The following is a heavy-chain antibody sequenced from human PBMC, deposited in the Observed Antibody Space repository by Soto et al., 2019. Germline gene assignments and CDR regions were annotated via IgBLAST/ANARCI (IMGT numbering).Heavy chain of an antibody. D-gene: IGHD1-26*01. CDR3: ARGLFSENYYSGGWYYFDY. V-gene: IGHV4-34*01. CDR2: INHSGST. J-gene: IGHJ4*02. CDR1: GGSFSGYS. Sequence: QVQLQQWGAGLLKPSETLSLTCAVYGGSFSGYSWTWIRQSPGKGLEWIGQINHSGSTTYNPSLKSPVTISLATSKNQFSLELSSVTAADTAVYYCARGLFSENYYSGGWYYFDYWGQGTLVTVSS.